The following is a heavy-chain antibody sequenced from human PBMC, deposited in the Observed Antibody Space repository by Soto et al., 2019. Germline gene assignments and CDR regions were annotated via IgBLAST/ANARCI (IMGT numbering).Heavy chain of an antibody. CDR3: ARYDAFKAFDL. V-gene: IGHV3-23*01. J-gene: IGHJ3*01. CDR2: INDGGDYT. D-gene: IGHD1-1*01. CDR1: GFAFSNFA. Sequence: EVQLSESGGGLVQPGGSLRLSCAASGFAFSNFAMSWVRQAPGEGLEWVSAINDGGDYTYYADSVKGRFTISRDNSKNTVYLQLNSLRVEDTGIYYCARYDAFKAFDLWGQGTMVTVSS.